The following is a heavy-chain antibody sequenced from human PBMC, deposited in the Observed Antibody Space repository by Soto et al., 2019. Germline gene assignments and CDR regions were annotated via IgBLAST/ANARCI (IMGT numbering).Heavy chain of an antibody. CDR1: GFTFSSYW. CDR2: IKQDGSEK. Sequence: LILSCAASGFTFSSYWRSWVRQAPGKWLEWVANIKQDGSEKYYVDSVKGRFTISRDNAKNSLYLQMNSLRAEDTAVYYCARDEGPFDYWGQGTLVTVSS. J-gene: IGHJ4*02. CDR3: ARDEGPFDY. V-gene: IGHV3-7*01.